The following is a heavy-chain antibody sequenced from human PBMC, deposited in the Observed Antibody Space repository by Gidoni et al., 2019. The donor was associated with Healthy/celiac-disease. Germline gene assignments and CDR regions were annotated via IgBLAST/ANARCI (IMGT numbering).Heavy chain of an antibody. CDR2: IDPSDSYT. V-gene: IGHV5-10-1*03. Sequence: EVQLVQSEAVAHNPAVSLRISCNGSGYSFTSYWISWVRQMPGKGQEGMGRIDPSDSYTNYSPSFQGHVTIAADKSISTAYLQWSSLKASDTAMYYCARHSTVAVADDYWGQGTLVTVSS. CDR3: ARHSTVAVADDY. J-gene: IGHJ4*02. CDR1: GYSFTSYW. D-gene: IGHD6-19*01.